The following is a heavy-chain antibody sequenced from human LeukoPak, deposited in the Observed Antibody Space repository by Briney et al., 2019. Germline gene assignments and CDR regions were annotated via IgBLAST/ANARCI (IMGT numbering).Heavy chain of an antibody. D-gene: IGHD3-22*01. J-gene: IGHJ4*02. CDR2: IRSKANSYAT. Sequence: GGSLRLPCAASGFTFSGSAIHWVRQASGKGLEWVGRIRSKANSYATVCAASVKGRFTISRDDSKNMAYLQMNSLKTEDTAVYYCTRLSADDSSGYYYYWGQGTLVTVSS. CDR3: TRLSADDSSGYYYY. CDR1: GFTFSGSA. V-gene: IGHV3-73*01.